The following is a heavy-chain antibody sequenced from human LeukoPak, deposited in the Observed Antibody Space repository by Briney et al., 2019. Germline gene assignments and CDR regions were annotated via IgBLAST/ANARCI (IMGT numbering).Heavy chain of an antibody. CDR1: GASFSDYY. J-gene: IGHJ3*02. CDR3: ARGPYSYDSSGAFDI. D-gene: IGHD3-22*01. V-gene: IGHV4-59*10. Sequence: PSETLSLTCAVYGASFSDYYWSWIRQPAGKGLEWIGRISSSGSTNYNPSLRSRVTISVDTSKNQFSLKLSSVTAADTAVYFCARGPYSYDSSGAFDIWGQGTMVTVSS. CDR2: ISSSGST.